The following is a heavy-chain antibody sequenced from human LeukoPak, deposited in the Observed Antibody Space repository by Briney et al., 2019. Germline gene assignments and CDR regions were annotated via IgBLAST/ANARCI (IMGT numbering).Heavy chain of an antibody. CDR1: GFTFSSYS. CDR3: ARDSSGPHAFDI. V-gene: IGHV3-21*01. CDR2: ISSSSSYI. J-gene: IGHJ3*02. Sequence: PGGSLRLSCAASGFTFSSYSMNWVRQAPGKGLEWVSSISSSSSYIYYADSVKGRLTISRDNAKNSLYLQMNSLRAEDTAVYYCARDSSGPHAFDIWGQGTMVTVSS. D-gene: IGHD6-19*01.